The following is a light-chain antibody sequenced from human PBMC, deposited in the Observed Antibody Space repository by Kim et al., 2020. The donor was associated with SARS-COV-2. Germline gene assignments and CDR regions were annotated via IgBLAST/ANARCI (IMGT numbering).Light chain of an antibody. Sequence: DIQVTQSPSSLSASVGDTVTITCRASYNIKKFLAWYQVKSPGTAPRLLLYDTSHSHIGVPSRFIGSGYGTDFTLTITSLQPEDSATYYCQQSHSVTLNFGQGTRLEIK. CDR2: DTS. CDR1: YNIKKF. J-gene: IGKJ5*01. CDR3: QQSHSVTLN. V-gene: IGKV1-39*01.